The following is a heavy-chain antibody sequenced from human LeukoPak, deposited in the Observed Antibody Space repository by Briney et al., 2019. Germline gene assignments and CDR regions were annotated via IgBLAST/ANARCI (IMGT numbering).Heavy chain of an antibody. Sequence: ASMKVSCKASGSIFTDCAIQWVRHAPGQGLEWMGWINAGNGKTKYSQKFQGRVTITRDTSASTAYMELSGLRSDDTAVYYCARARWTSTVTTYYLDFWGQGTLVTVSS. CDR1: GSIFTDCA. CDR3: ARARWTSTVTTYYLDF. V-gene: IGHV1-3*01. D-gene: IGHD4-17*01. CDR2: INAGNGKT. J-gene: IGHJ4*02.